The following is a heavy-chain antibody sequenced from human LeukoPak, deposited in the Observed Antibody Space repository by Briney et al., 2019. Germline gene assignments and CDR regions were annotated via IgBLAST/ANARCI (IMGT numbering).Heavy chain of an antibody. CDR2: ISGGGSAR. V-gene: IGHV3-23*01. D-gene: IGHD1-26*01. CDR3: AKIGGSLYYYYGMDV. J-gene: IGHJ6*02. Sequence: GRSLRLSCAASGFTFSSYAMSWVRQAPGKGLEWVSVISGGGSARYYADSVKGRFTISRDTSKNTLDLQMNSLRAEDTAVYFCAKIGGSLYYYYGMDVWGRGTTVTVSS. CDR1: GFTFSSYA.